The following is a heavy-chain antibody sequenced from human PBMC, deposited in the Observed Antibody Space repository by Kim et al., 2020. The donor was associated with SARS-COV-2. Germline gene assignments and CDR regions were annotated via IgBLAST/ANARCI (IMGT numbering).Heavy chain of an antibody. V-gene: IGHV4-59*11. D-gene: IGHD5-18*01. J-gene: IGHJ2*01. Sequence: SETLSLTCSVSGGSLSSHYWSWIRQPPGKGPEWIGYIYYSGTTKYNPSLKSRVTISVDTSKNQFSLKLTSVTAADTAVYYCARQGSYGHWYLDLWGRGTLVTVSS. CDR3: ARQGSYGHWYLDL. CDR1: GGSLSSHY. CDR2: IYYSGTT.